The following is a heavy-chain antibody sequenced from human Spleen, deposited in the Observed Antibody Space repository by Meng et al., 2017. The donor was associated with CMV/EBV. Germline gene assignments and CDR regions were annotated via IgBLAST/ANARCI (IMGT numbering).Heavy chain of an antibody. V-gene: IGHV1-2*02. CDR1: GYTLTAYY. J-gene: IGHJ4*02. D-gene: IGHD2-2*01. Sequence: SGYTLTAYYIHWVRQTPREGLEWMGWINPNSGDTNYAQKFQGRVTMTRDTSVSTAYMELTRLRSDDTAVYYCARPRYCSDTSCSYFDSWGRGTLVTVSS. CDR3: ARPRYCSDTSCSYFDS. CDR2: INPNSGDT.